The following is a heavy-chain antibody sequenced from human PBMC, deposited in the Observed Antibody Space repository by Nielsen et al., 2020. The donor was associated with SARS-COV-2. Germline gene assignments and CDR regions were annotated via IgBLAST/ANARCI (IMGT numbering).Heavy chain of an antibody. J-gene: IGHJ4*02. CDR1: GGTFSSYA. V-gene: IGHV1-69*13. D-gene: IGHD4-23*01. CDR2: ILPIFGTA. CDR3: ARHDYGGNSPIDS. Sequence: SVKVSCKASGGTFSSYAISWVRQAPGQGLEWMGGILPIFGTANYAQKFQGRVTITADESTSTAYMELSSLRSEDTAVYYCARHDYGGNSPIDSWGQGTLLTVSS.